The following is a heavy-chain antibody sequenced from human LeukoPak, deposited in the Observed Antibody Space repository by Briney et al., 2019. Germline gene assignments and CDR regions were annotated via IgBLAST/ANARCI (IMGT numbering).Heavy chain of an antibody. CDR3: ARYYFWTGSYFFDH. D-gene: IGHD3/OR15-3a*01. CDR2: IFPGDSDT. CDR1: GFTFTTHW. Sequence: GESPKISCKTFGFTFTTHWIAWVRQMPGEGLELMGIIFPGDSDTNYSPSFQGQVTISADKSSNPAYLQWSSLKASDTAMYYCARYYFWTGSYFFDHWGQGTLVPVSS. J-gene: IGHJ4*02. V-gene: IGHV5-51*01.